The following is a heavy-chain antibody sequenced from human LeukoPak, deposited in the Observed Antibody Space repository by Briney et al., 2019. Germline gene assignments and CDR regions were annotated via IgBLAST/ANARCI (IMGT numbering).Heavy chain of an antibody. CDR2: IRCDGSNK. CDR3: AKLLVGATLNY. V-gene: IGHV3-30*02. Sequence: GGSLRPSCAASGFTFSSYGMHWVRQAPGKGLEWVAFIRCDGSNKYYADSVKGRFTISRDNSKNTLYPQMNSLRAEDTAVYYCAKLLVGATLNYWGQGTLVTVSS. D-gene: IGHD1-26*01. CDR1: GFTFSSYG. J-gene: IGHJ4*02.